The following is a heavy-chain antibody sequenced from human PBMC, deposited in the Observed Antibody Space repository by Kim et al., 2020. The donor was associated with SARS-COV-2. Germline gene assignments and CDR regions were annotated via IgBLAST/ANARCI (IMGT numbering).Heavy chain of an antibody. CDR1: GYTLTELS. CDR2: FDPEDGET. V-gene: IGHV1-24*01. J-gene: IGHJ4*02. D-gene: IGHD3-3*01. Sequence: ASVKVSCKVSGYTLTELSMHWVRQAPGKGLEWMGGFDPEDGETIYAQKFQGRVTMTEDTSTDTAYMELSSLRSEDTAVYYCATTPLWDFWSGYYGDCWGQGTLVTVSS. CDR3: ATTPLWDFWSGYYGDC.